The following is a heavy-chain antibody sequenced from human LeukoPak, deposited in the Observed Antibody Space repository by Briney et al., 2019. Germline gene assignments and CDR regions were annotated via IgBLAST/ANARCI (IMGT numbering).Heavy chain of an antibody. CDR1: GFTFGDHG. CDR3: ARVRYDSSGYYSIFDS. CDR2: IKTKTYGGTT. D-gene: IGHD3-22*01. J-gene: IGHJ4*02. V-gene: IGHV3-49*03. Sequence: GGSLRLSCTTSGFTFGDHGVSWFRQAPGKGPEWISFIKTKTYGGTTEYAASVKGRFTISRDDSTGIAYLQMDSLKPEDTAVYYCARVRYDSSGYYSIFDSWGQGTLVTVSS.